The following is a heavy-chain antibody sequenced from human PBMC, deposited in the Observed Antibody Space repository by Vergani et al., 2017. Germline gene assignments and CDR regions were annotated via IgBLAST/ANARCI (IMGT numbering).Heavy chain of an antibody. V-gene: IGHV4-39*07. J-gene: IGHJ1*01. CDR3: ARGLSGYEH. CDR2: IRYSGST. CDR1: GASISSNSYY. Sequence: QLQLQESGPGLVEPSETLSLTCTVSGASISSNSYYWGWVRQSPGNGLEWVGSIRYSGSTNYNPSLKSRVTISVDTSKNQFSLKLSSVTAADTAVYYCARGLSGYEHWGQGTLVTVSS. D-gene: IGHD5-12*01.